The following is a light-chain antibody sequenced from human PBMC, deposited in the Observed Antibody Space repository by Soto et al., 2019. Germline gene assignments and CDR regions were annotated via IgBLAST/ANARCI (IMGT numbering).Light chain of an antibody. V-gene: IGLV2-14*01. J-gene: IGLJ1*01. Sequence: QSVLTQPASVSGSPGQSITISCTGTTSDVGGFDYVSWYQQHPGKAPKLIIYEVTNRPSGVSSRFSGSKSGDTASLTISGLQADDVADYYCSSHTSSSTPYIFGTGTKVTVL. CDR1: TSDVGGFDY. CDR2: EVT. CDR3: SSHTSSSTPYI.